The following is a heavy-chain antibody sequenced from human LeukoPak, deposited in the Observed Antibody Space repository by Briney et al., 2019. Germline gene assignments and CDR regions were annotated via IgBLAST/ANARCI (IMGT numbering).Heavy chain of an antibody. J-gene: IGHJ4*02. CDR3: ARGLRRSNYYGSGSYYRGSYYFDY. Sequence: SETLSLTCAVYGGSFSGYYWSWIRQPPGKGLEWIGEINHSGSTNYNPSLKSRVTTSVDTSKNQFSLKLSSVTAADTAVYYCARGLRRSNYYGSGSYYRGSYYFDYWGRGTLVTVSS. CDR1: GGSFSGYY. V-gene: IGHV4-34*01. CDR2: INHSGST. D-gene: IGHD3-10*01.